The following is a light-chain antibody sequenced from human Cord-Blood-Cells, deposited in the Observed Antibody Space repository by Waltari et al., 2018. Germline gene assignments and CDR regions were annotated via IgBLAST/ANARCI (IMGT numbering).Light chain of an antibody. CDR2: AAS. Sequence: DIQMTQYPASLCASVGDRVTITCRASQSISSYLNWYQQKPGKAPKLLIYAASSLQSGVPSRFSGSGSGTDFTLTISSLQPEDFATYYCQQSYSTPYTFGQGTKLGIK. J-gene: IGKJ2*01. CDR1: QSISSY. V-gene: IGKV1-39*01. CDR3: QQSYSTPYT.